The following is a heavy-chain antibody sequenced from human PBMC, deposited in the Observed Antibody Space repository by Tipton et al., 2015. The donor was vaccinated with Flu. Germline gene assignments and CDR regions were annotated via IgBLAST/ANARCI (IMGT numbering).Heavy chain of an antibody. CDR1: GGTISTYH. CDR2: VYHSGST. J-gene: IGHJ5*02. V-gene: IGHV4-59*01. Sequence: TLSLTCSVSGGTISTYHWSWIRQPPGKGLEWIGNVYHSGSTNYNPSLKNRVAISVDKSKNQFSLKLTSVTAADTAVYYCAREMRGVFESVIRWFDPWGQGTLVPVSS. CDR3: AREMRGVFESVIRWFDP. D-gene: IGHD3-10*01.